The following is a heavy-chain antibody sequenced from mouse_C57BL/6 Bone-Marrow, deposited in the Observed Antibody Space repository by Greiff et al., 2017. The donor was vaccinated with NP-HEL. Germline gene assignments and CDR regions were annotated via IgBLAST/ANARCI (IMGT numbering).Heavy chain of an antibody. CDR1: GYTFTDYY. J-gene: IGHJ4*01. V-gene: IGHV1-76*01. CDR3: ARRSVYYYGSSSYYAMDY. Sequence: VKLMESGAELVRPGASVKLSCKASGYTFTDYYINWVKQRPGQGLEWIARIYPGSGNTYYNEKFKGKATLTAEKSSSTAYMELRSLTSEDSAVYFCARRSVYYYGSSSYYAMDYWGQGTSVTVSS. D-gene: IGHD1-1*01. CDR2: IYPGSGNT.